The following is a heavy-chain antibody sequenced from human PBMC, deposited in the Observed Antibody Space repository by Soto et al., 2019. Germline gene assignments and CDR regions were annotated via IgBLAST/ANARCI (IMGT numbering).Heavy chain of an antibody. D-gene: IGHD4-4*01. CDR3: AREYRNYLVVWFDP. V-gene: IGHV3-7*01. CDR1: GFTFSSYW. CDR2: IKQDGSEK. Sequence: EVQLVESGGGLVQPGGSLRLSCAASGFTFSSYWMSWVRQAPGRGLEWVANIKQDGSEKYYVDSVKGRFTISRDNAKNCLYLQMNSLRAEDTAVYYCAREYRNYLVVWFDPWGQGTLVTVSS. J-gene: IGHJ5*02.